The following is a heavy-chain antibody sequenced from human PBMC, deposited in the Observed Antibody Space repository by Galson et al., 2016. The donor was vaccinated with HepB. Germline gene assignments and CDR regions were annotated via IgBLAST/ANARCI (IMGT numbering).Heavy chain of an antibody. CDR3: AREGDTTMVSPDWHYYGMDV. Sequence: SLRLSCAASGFTFSTYSMNWVRQAPGKGLEWVSYISSRSTSIYYADPVKGRFSISRDNARKSLYLLMNSLRDEDTGVYYCAREGDTTMVSPDWHYYGMDVWGQGTTVTVSS. J-gene: IGHJ6*02. CDR1: GFTFSTYS. CDR2: ISSRSTSI. V-gene: IGHV3-48*02. D-gene: IGHD5-18*01.